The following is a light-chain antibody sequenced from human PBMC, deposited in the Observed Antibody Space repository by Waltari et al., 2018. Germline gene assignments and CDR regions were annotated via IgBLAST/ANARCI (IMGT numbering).Light chain of an antibody. CDR3: QHYVSLPAT. J-gene: IGKJ1*01. CDR2: GAS. V-gene: IGKV3-20*01. CDR1: QSISKY. Sequence: EIVLTLSPGTLSLSPGDRATTSCRASQSISKYLAWYQQKPGQAPRLLIYGASSTATGIPDRFSGSGSGTDFSLTISRLEPEDFAVYYCQHYVSLPATFGQGTKVEIE.